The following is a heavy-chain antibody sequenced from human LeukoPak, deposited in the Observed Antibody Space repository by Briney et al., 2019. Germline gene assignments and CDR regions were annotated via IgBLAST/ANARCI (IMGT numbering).Heavy chain of an antibody. Sequence: GRSLRLSCAASGFTFSSYAMHWVRQAPGKGLEWVAVISYDGSNKYYADSVKGRFTISRDNSKNTLYLQMNSLRAEDTAVYYCAKEYSSSWYRRYNWFDPWGQGTLVTVSS. CDR3: AKEYSSSWYRRYNWFDP. V-gene: IGHV3-30*04. J-gene: IGHJ5*02. D-gene: IGHD6-13*01. CDR1: GFTFSSYA. CDR2: ISYDGSNK.